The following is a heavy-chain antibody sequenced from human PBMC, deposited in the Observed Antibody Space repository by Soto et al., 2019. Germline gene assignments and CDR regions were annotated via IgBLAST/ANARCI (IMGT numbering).Heavy chain of an antibody. CDR2: ISYDGSNK. Sequence: GGSLRLSCAASGFTFSSYAMHWVRQAPGKGLEWVAVISYDGSNKYYADSVKGRFTITRDNSKNTLYLQMNSLRAEDTAVYYCARGGLNCSGGSCYREVPGDLGVYYYYGMDVWGQGTTVTVSS. J-gene: IGHJ6*02. D-gene: IGHD2-15*01. CDR3: ARGGLNCSGGSCYREVPGDLGVYYYYGMDV. CDR1: GFTFSSYA. V-gene: IGHV3-30-3*01.